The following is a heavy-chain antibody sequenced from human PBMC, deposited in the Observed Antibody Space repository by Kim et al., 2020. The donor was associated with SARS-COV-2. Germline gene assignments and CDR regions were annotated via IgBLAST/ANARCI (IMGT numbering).Heavy chain of an antibody. V-gene: IGHV4-39*01. CDR2: IYYSGST. J-gene: IGHJ6*02. CDR3: ATTGNHYYYYGMDV. Sequence: SETLSLTCTVSGGSISSSSYYWGWIRQPPGKGLEWIGSIYYSGSTYYNPSLKSRVTISVDTSKNQFSLKLSSVTAADTAVYYCATTGNHYYYYGMDVWGQGTTVTVSS. CDR1: GGSISSSSYY. D-gene: IGHD3-10*01.